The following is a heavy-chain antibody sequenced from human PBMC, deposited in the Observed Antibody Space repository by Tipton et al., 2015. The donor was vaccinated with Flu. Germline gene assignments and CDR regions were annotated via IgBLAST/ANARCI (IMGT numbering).Heavy chain of an antibody. Sequence: TLSLTCSVSGYSISSGYYWGWIRQPPGKGLEWIGTISHSGRTYYNPSLKSRVTISIDTYKNHFSLKLSSVTAADTAVYYCARSTYYYGSGSSDFWGQGTLVTFSS. CDR3: ARSTYYYGSGSSDF. V-gene: IGHV4-38-2*01. J-gene: IGHJ4*02. CDR1: GYSISSGYY. CDR2: ISHSGRT. D-gene: IGHD3-10*01.